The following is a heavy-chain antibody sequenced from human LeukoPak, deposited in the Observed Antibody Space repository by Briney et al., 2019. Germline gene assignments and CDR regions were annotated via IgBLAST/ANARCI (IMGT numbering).Heavy chain of an antibody. Sequence: SVKVSCKASGGTFSSYAISWVRQAPGQGLEWMGGIIPIFGTANYAQKFPGRVTITTDESTSTAYMELSSLRSEDTAVYYCARGGLYSSSSSFDYWGQGTLVTVSS. CDR1: GGTFSSYA. J-gene: IGHJ4*02. CDR3: ARGGLYSSSSSFDY. V-gene: IGHV1-69*05. CDR2: IIPIFGTA. D-gene: IGHD6-6*01.